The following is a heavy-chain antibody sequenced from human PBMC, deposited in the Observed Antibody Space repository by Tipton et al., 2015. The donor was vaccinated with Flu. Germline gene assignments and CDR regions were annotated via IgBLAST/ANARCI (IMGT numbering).Heavy chain of an antibody. Sequence: QLVQSGAEVKKPGASVKVSCKASGYTFTSYGISWVRQAPGQGLEWRGWISAYNGSTNYAQRLQGRVTMTTDTSTSTAYNELRSLRSDDTSGYYCARFRSGTMVTKGYYYYGMDVWGQGTTVTVSS. V-gene: IGHV1-18*01. D-gene: IGHD2-21*02. CDR2: ISAYNGST. J-gene: IGHJ6*02. CDR1: GYTFTSYG. CDR3: ARFRSGTMVTKGYYYYGMDV.